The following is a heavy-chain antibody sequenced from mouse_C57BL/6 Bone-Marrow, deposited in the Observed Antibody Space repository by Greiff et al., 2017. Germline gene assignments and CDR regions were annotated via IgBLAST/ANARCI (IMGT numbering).Heavy chain of an antibody. J-gene: IGHJ3*01. CDR3: ARDALYGYGGFAY. V-gene: IGHV7-1*01. CDR2: SRNKANDYTT. Sequence: EVKLMESGGGLVQSGRSLRLSCATSGFTFSDFYMEWVRQAPGKGLEWIAASRNKANDYTTEYSASVKGRFIVSRDTSQSILYLQMNALRAEDTAIYYCARDALYGYGGFAYWGQGTLVTVSA. D-gene: IGHD2-2*01. CDR1: GFTFSDFY.